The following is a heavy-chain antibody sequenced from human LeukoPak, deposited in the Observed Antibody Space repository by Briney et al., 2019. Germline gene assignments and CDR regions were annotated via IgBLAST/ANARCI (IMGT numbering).Heavy chain of an antibody. J-gene: IGHJ4*02. V-gene: IGHV3-7*04. CDR2: IKQDGSEK. Sequence: GGSLRLSCAASGFTLSSYWMSWVRQAPGKGLEWVANIKQDGSEKYFVDSVKGRFTISRDNAKNSLYLQMNSLRAEDTAVYYCAGGYSYGYYWGQGTLVTVSS. CDR3: AGGYSYGYY. D-gene: IGHD5-18*01. CDR1: GFTLSSYW.